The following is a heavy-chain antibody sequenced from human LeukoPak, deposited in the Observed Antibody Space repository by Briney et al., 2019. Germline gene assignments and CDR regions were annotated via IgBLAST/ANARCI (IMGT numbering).Heavy chain of an antibody. D-gene: IGHD6-13*01. CDR1: GGSISSSNW. J-gene: IGHJ4*02. Sequence: SGTLSLTCAVSGGSISSSNWWSWVRQPPGKGLEWIGEIYHSGSTNYSPSLKSRVTISVDKSKNQFSLKLSSVTAADTAVYYCARHRHPYIAALDYWGQGTLVTVSS. CDR2: IYHSGST. CDR3: ARHRHPYIAALDY. V-gene: IGHV4-4*02.